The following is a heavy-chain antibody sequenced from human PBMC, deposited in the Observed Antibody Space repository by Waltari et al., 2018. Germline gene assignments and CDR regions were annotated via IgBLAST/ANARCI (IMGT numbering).Heavy chain of an antibody. V-gene: IGHV4-59*01. Sequence: QVQLQESGPGLVKPSETLSLTCIVSGTSITNYYWSWIRQTPGKGLEWIGFISDIGNTKYNPSLKSRVTISGDTSKNQFSLKMSAVTAADTAVFYCARMSGAAAGKFDYWGQGTLVTVSS. CDR2: ISDIGNT. CDR1: GTSITNYY. D-gene: IGHD6-13*01. J-gene: IGHJ4*02. CDR3: ARMSGAAAGKFDY.